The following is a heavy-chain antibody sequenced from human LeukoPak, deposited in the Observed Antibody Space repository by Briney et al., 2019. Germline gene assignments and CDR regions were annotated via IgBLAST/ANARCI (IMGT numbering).Heavy chain of an antibody. D-gene: IGHD2-15*01. CDR3: AADGYCSGGSCDSINY. CDR2: IVVGSGNT. Sequence: SVKVSCKASGFTFTSSAMQWVRQARGQRLEWIGWIVVGSGNTNYAQKFQERVTITRDMSTSTAYMELSSLRSEDTAVYYCAADGYCSGGSCDSINYWGQGTLVTVSS. J-gene: IGHJ4*02. CDR1: GFTFTSSA. V-gene: IGHV1-58*02.